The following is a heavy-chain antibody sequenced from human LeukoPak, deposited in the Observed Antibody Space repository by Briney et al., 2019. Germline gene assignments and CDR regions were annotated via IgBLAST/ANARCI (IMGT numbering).Heavy chain of an antibody. J-gene: IGHJ3*02. D-gene: IGHD6-13*01. V-gene: IGHV3-7*01. CDR1: GFTFSSYW. CDR3: ARDRHSSSWLGSAFDI. Sequence: GGSLRLSCAASGFTFSSYWMSWVRQAPGKGLEWVANIKQDGSEKYYVDSVKGRFTISRDNAKNSLYLQMNSLRAEDTAVYYCARDRHSSSWLGSAFDIWGQGTMVTVSS. CDR2: IKQDGSEK.